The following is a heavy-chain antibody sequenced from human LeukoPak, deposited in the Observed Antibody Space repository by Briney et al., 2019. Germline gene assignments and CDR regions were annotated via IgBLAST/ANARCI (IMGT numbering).Heavy chain of an antibody. V-gene: IGHV3-43*02. CDR1: GFTFDDYA. J-gene: IGHJ4*02. CDR2: ISGDGGST. Sequence: PGGSLRLSCAASGFTFDDYAMHWVRQAPGKGLEWVSLISGDGGSTYYADSVKGRFTISRDNSKNSLYLQMNSLSTNDNALYYCAKEALKYQLLPPRVDYWGQGTLVTVSS. CDR3: AKEALKYQLLPPRVDY. D-gene: IGHD2-2*01.